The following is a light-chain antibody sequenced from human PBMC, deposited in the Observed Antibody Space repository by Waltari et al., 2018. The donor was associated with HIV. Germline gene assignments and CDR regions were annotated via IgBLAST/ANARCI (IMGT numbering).Light chain of an antibody. V-gene: IGLV2-14*01. Sequence: QSALTQPASVSGSPGQSITISCTGTSRAFVFYNYVSWYQPVPGKVPKVIIYEVTSRPSGVSNRFSGSKSGSTASLTISDLQVEDEADYYCTSYTATDTLIFGGGTKVTVL. CDR2: EVT. J-gene: IGLJ2*01. CDR3: TSYTATDTLI. CDR1: SRAFVFYNY.